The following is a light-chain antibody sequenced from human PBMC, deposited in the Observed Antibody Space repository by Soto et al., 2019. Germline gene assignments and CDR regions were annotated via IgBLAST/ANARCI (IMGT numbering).Light chain of an antibody. V-gene: IGLV2-14*01. CDR2: DVS. CDR3: SSYTSSRTSV. Sequence: QSVLTQPASVSGSPGQSITISCTGTSSDVGAYSYVPWYQQHPGKAPKLIIYDVSDRPSGISNRFSGSKSDNTASLTISGLQAEDEAEYYCSSYTSSRTSVCGTGTKGTVL. J-gene: IGLJ1*01. CDR1: SSDVGAYSY.